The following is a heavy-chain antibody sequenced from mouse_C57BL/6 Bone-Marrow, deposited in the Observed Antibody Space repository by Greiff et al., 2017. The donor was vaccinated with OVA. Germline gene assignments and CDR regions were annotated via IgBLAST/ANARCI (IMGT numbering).Heavy chain of an antibody. V-gene: IGHV2-2*01. CDR3: ARIFITTVVATSYYAMDY. CDR2: IWSGGST. D-gene: IGHD1-1*01. J-gene: IGHJ4*01. CDR1: GFSLTSYG. Sequence: VKLVESGPGLVQPSQSLSITCTVSGFSLTSYGVHWVRQSPGKGLEWLGVIWSGGSTDYNAAFISRLSISKDNSKSQVFFKMNSLQADDTAIYYCARIFITTVVATSYYAMDYWGQGTSVTVSS.